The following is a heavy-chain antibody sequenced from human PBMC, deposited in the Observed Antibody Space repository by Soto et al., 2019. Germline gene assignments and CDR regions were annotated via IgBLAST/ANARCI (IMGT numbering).Heavy chain of an antibody. V-gene: IGHV3-30*18. D-gene: IGHD3-22*01. Sequence: QVQLVESGGGVVQPGRSLRLSCAASGFTFGSYGMHWVRQAPGKGLEWVAVTSYSGSDEYYADSVKGRYTIYRDNPKKMVYRQMNSLSTEDTAVYYCAKEVRYYYDSSGVDAFDIWGQGTMVTVSS. J-gene: IGHJ3*02. CDR3: AKEVRYYYDSSGVDAFDI. CDR2: TSYSGSDE. CDR1: GFTFGSYG.